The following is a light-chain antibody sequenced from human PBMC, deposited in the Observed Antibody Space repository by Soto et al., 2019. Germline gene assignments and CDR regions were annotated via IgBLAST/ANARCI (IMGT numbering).Light chain of an antibody. CDR1: QNLGSS. Sequence: EVVMTQSPATLSASPGERVTLSCRASQNLGSSLAWYQQRPGQAPRLLLYGGSTSATGIPARLSGSGSGTEFTDTINSLQSADFAVYYCQQYNYWPPSTLGQGTKLEF. CDR3: QQYNYWPPST. V-gene: IGKV3-15*01. J-gene: IGKJ2*01. CDR2: GGS.